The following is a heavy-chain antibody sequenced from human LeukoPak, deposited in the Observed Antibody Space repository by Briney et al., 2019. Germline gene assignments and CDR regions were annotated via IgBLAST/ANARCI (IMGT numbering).Heavy chain of an antibody. D-gene: IGHD3-3*01. CDR2: IKGDGIST. Sequence: GGSLRLSCAASGFDFSSNWMHWVRHAPGQGLVWVSRIKGDGISTNYADSVKGRFTTSRDNSKNTLYLQMNSLRAEDTAVYYCARVRYDFWSGFDYWGQGTLVTVSS. CDR3: ARVRYDFWSGFDY. CDR1: GFDFSSNW. J-gene: IGHJ4*02. V-gene: IGHV3-74*01.